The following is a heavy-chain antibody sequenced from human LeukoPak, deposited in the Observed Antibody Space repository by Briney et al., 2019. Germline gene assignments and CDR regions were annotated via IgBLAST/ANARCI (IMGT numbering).Heavy chain of an antibody. D-gene: IGHD3-22*01. CDR2: ISSSSSYI. CDR3: ARGRPTYYYDSSGYYDFDY. V-gene: IGHV3-21*01. J-gene: IGHJ4*02. Sequence: PGGSLRLSCAASGFTFSSYSMNWVRQAPGKGLEWVSSISSSSSYIYYADSVKGRFTISRDNAKNSLYLQMNSLRAEDTAVYYCARGRPTYYYDSSGYYDFDYWGQGTLVTVSS. CDR1: GFTFSSYS.